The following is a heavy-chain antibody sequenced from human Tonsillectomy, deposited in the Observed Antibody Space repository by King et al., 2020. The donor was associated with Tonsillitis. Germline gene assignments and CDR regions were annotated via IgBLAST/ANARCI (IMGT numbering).Heavy chain of an antibody. Sequence: QLQESGPGLVKPSQTLSLTCTVSGGSISSGDYYWSWIRQPPGKGLEWIGDIYYSGNTYYNPSLNSRVTISVDTSKNPFYLKLNSVTDADTAVYYCARDLGVVAAPSGYSGMDVWGQGTTVTVSS. V-gene: IGHV4-30-4*01. CDR2: IYYSGNT. CDR1: GGSISSGDYY. CDR3: ARDLGVVAAPSGYSGMDV. J-gene: IGHJ6*02. D-gene: IGHD2-21*02.